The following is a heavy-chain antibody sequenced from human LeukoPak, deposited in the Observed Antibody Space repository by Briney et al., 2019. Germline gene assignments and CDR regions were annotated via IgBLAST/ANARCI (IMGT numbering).Heavy chain of an antibody. CDR3: ARGVCSGGSCYSEWNY. CDR2: INYSGST. V-gene: IGHV4-34*01. CDR1: GGSFSGYY. D-gene: IGHD2-15*01. Sequence: PPETLSLTCAVYGGSFSGYYWSWIRQPPGKGLEWIGEINYSGSTNYNPSLKSRVTISVDTSKNQFSLKLSSVTAADTAVYYCARGVCSGGSCYSEWNYWGQGTLVTVSS. J-gene: IGHJ4*02.